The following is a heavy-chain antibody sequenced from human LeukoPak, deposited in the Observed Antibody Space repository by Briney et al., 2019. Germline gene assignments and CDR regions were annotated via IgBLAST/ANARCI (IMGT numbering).Heavy chain of an antibody. CDR2: IYPGDSDT. Sequence: PGESLKISCKGSGYSFIRNWIGWVRQMPGKGLEWMAIIYPGDSDTRYSPSFQGQVTISADKSISTAYLQWSSLTASGTAMYYCARLGTSATYFEFWGQGTLVTVSS. J-gene: IGHJ4*02. CDR3: ARLGTSATYFEF. D-gene: IGHD2-15*01. V-gene: IGHV5-51*01. CDR1: GYSFIRNW.